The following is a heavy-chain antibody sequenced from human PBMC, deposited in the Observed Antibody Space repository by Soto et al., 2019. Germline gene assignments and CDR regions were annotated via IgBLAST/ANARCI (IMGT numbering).Heavy chain of an antibody. Sequence: SETLSLTCAVYGGSFSGYYWSWIRQPPGKGLEWIGEINHSGSTNYNPSLKSRVTISVGTSKNQFSLKLSAVTAADTAVYYCARGRRVTTFYYHYYGMDVWGQGTTVTVSS. V-gene: IGHV4-34*01. J-gene: IGHJ6*02. D-gene: IGHD4-17*01. CDR2: INHSGST. CDR1: GGSFSGYY. CDR3: ARGRRVTTFYYHYYGMDV.